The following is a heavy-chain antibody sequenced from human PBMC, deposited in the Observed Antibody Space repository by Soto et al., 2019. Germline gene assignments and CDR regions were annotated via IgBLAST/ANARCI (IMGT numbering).Heavy chain of an antibody. V-gene: IGHV1-2*02. CDR2: INPNSGGT. CDR1: GYTFTGYY. D-gene: IGHD4-17*01. Sequence: QVQLVQSGAEVKKPGASVKVSCKASGYTFTGYYMHWVRQAPGQGLEWMGWINPNSGGTNYAQKVQGRVTMTRDTSISTAYMELSRLRSDDTAVYYCASGGTTVHYYYYGMDVWGQGTTVTVSS. CDR3: ASGGTTVHYYYYGMDV. J-gene: IGHJ6*02.